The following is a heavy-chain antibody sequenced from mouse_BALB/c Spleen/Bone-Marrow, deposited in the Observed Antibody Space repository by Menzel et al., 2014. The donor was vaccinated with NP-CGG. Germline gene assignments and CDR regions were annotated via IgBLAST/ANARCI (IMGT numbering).Heavy chain of an antibody. J-gene: IGHJ1*01. Sequence: EVQVVESGGGLVQPGGSRKLSCAASGFTFSDYGMAWVRQAPGKGPEWVAFISNLAYSIYYADTVTGRFTISRENAKNTLYLEMSSLRSEDTATYYCARDQVYYYGSSYGYFDVWGAGTMVTVSS. CDR2: ISNLAYSI. CDR1: GFTFSDYG. V-gene: IGHV5-15*02. D-gene: IGHD1-1*01. CDR3: ARDQVYYYGSSYGYFDV.